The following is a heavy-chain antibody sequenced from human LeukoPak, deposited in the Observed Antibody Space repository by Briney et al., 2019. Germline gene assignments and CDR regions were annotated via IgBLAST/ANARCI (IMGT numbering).Heavy chain of an antibody. J-gene: IGHJ4*02. CDR2: INPNSGGT. Sequence: GASVKVSCKASGYTFTGYYMHWVRQAPGQGLEWMGWINPNSGGTNYAQKFQGRVTMTRDTSTSTAYMELSRLRSDDTAVYYCARSEYSSSSGFDYWGQGTLVTVSS. CDR3: ARSEYSSSSGFDY. V-gene: IGHV1-2*02. CDR1: GYTFTGYY. D-gene: IGHD6-6*01.